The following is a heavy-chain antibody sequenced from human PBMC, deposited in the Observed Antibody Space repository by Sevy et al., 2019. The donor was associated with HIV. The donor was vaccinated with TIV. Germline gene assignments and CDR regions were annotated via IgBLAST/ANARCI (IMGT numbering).Heavy chain of an antibody. D-gene: IGHD6-19*01. J-gene: IGHJ4*02. Sequence: SETLSLTCAISGDSVSSNSAAWNWIRQSPSGGLEWLGSTYYRSKWYNDYAVSVKSRITINPVTSKNQFSLQLNSVSPQDMAVYYCARGYRPYSSGWLYYFDYWGQGTLVTVSS. V-gene: IGHV6-1*01. CDR1: GDSVSSNSAA. CDR3: ARGYRPYSSGWLYYFDY. CDR2: TYYRSKWYN.